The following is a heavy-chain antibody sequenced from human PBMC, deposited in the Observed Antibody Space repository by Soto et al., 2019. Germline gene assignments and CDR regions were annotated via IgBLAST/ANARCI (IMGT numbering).Heavy chain of an antibody. V-gene: IGHV1-46*01. CDR3: ARDPNLRLTFHYYGMDV. CDR1: GYTFTSYY. CDR2: INPSTGSA. J-gene: IGHJ6*02. Sequence: GASVKVSCKASGYTFTSYYIHWVRQAPGQGLEWMGIINPSTGSASYARMFQGRVAMTRDTSTSTVYMEVSSLRSEDTAVYYCARDPNLRLTFHYYGMDVWGQGTTVTVSS.